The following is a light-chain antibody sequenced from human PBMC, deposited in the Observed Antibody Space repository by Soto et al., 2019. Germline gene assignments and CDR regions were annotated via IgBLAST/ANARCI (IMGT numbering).Light chain of an antibody. CDR3: CSYAGSSAYV. CDR1: SSDVGSYNL. Sequence: QSVLTQPASVSGSPGQSITISCTGTSSDVGSYNLVSWYQHHPGKAPKLMIYEVSKRPSGVSNRFSGSKSGNTASLTISGLQAEDEADYYCCSYAGSSAYVFGTGTKFTVL. V-gene: IGLV2-23*02. CDR2: EVS. J-gene: IGLJ1*01.